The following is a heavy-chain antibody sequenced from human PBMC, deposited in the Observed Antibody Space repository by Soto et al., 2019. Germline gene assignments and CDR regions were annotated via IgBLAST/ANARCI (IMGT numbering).Heavy chain of an antibody. D-gene: IGHD6-19*01. Sequence: ASVKVSCKASGYTFTRYDSNWVRQATGQGLEWMGWMNPNSGNTGYAQKLQGRVTMTRNTSIRTAYMELSSLRSEDTAVYYCARLISSGWAGWFDPGGQGTLVIDSS. J-gene: IGHJ5*02. CDR3: ARLISSGWAGWFDP. CDR1: GYTFTRYD. V-gene: IGHV1-8*01. CDR2: MNPNSGNT.